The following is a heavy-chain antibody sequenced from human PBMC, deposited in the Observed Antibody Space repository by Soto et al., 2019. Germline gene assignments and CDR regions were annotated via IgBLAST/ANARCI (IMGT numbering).Heavy chain of an antibody. CDR1: GGSISSGNYY. D-gene: IGHD2-15*01. CDR2: ISYSGST. Sequence: PSETLSLTCTVSGGSISSGNYYWSWIRQPPGKGLEWIGFISYSGSTYYNASLKSRVTISVDTSKNQFSLKLSSVTAADTAVYYCARRYGGTFDYWGQGTLVTVSS. J-gene: IGHJ4*02. CDR3: ARRYGGTFDY. V-gene: IGHV4-30-4*02.